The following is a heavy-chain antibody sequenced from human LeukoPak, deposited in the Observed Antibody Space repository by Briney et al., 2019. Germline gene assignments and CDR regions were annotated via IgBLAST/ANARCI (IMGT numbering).Heavy chain of an antibody. CDR3: AKLMGYNYDYGMDV. D-gene: IGHD2-8*01. V-gene: IGHV3-23*01. J-gene: IGHJ6*02. CDR2: ISGGGGST. CDR1: GFTFRSYA. Sequence: GGSLRLSRAASGFTFRSYAMSWVRQAPGKGLEWVSTISGGGGSTYYTDSVKGRFTISRANSRNTLYLQMNSLRAEDTALYYCAKLMGYNYDYGMDVWGQGTTVTVSS.